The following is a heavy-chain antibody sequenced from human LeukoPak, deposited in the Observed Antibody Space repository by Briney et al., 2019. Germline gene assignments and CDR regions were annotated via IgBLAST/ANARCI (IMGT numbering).Heavy chain of an antibody. Sequence: GGSLRLSCAASGFTFSSYSMDWVRQAPGKGLEWVANIKQDGSEKYYVDSVKGRFTISRDNAKNSLYLQMNSLRAEDTAVYYCARELDDFWSGYLRTEGWFDPWGQGTLVTVSS. CDR2: IKQDGSEK. V-gene: IGHV3-7*01. CDR3: ARELDDFWSGYLRTEGWFDP. CDR1: GFTFSSYS. J-gene: IGHJ5*02. D-gene: IGHD3-3*01.